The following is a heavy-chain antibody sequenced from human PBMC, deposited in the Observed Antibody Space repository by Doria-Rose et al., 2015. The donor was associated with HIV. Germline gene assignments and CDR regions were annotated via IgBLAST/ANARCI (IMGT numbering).Heavy chain of an antibody. CDR3: ARIKSSRWYHKYYFDF. CDR1: GVSLSSPGMG. Sequence: SGPVLVKPTETLTLTCTVSGVSLSSPGMGVSWIRQPPGKALEWPANIFSDDERSYKTSLKSRLTISRVTSKSQVVLTMTDVDPVDTATYYCARIKSSRWYHKYYFDFWGQGALVIVSA. J-gene: IGHJ4*02. V-gene: IGHV2-26*01. CDR2: IFSDDER. D-gene: IGHD6-13*01.